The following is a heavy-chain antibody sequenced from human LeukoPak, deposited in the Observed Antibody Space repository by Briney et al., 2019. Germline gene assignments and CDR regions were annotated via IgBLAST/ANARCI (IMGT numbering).Heavy chain of an antibody. Sequence: ASVKVSCKASGYTFTSSDINWVRQAPGQGLEWMGWMNANTGNTGYAQKFQGRVTMTRDTSTSTLYMELSSLRSEDTAVYYCARRAKGSWINDAFDIWGQGTMVTVSS. V-gene: IGHV1-8*01. CDR3: ARRAKGSWINDAFDI. CDR1: GYTFTSSD. J-gene: IGHJ3*02. CDR2: MNANTGNT. D-gene: IGHD2-2*03.